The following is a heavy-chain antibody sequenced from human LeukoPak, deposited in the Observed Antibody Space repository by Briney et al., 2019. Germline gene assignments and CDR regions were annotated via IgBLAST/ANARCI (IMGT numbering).Heavy chain of an antibody. D-gene: IGHD2-2*01. CDR1: GYTFTSYD. CDR3: ARGSYCSSTSCPFDY. Sequence: ASVKVSCRASGYTFTSYDINWVRPATGQGLEWMGWMNPNSGNTGYAQKFQGRVTMTRNTSISTAYMELSSLRSEDTAVYYCARGSYCSSTSCPFDYWGQGTLVTVSS. V-gene: IGHV1-8*01. CDR2: MNPNSGNT. J-gene: IGHJ4*02.